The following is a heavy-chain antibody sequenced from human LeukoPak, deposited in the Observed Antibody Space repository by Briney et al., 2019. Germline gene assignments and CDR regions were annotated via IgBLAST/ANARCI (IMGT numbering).Heavy chain of an antibody. CDR2: IWYDGSNK. J-gene: IGHJ4*02. D-gene: IGHD2/OR15-2a*01. V-gene: IGHV3-33*08. CDR3: AREGPRGNSQFDY. CDR1: GFSFSYYV. Sequence: GGSLRLSCAGSGFSFSYYVMHWVRQAPGKGLEWVALIWYDGSNKYYTDSVKGRLTISRDNSKNTLYLQMNSLRAEDTAIYYCAREGPRGNSQFDYWGQGTLVTVSS.